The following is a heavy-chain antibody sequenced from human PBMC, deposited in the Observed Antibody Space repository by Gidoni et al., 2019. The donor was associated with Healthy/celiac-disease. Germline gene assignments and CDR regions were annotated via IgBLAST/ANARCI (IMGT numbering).Heavy chain of an antibody. CDR2: IDWDDDK. CDR1: GFSLSTSGMC. CDR3: ARGVGNYDFWSGLHPTWYFDL. Sequence: QVTLRESGPALVKPTQTLTLTCTFSGFSLSTSGMCVSWIRQPPGKALEWLALIDWDDDKYYSTSLKTRLTISKDTSKNQVVLTMTNMDPVDTATYYCARGVGNYDFWSGLHPTWYFDLWGRGTLVTVSS. J-gene: IGHJ2*01. D-gene: IGHD3-3*01. V-gene: IGHV2-70*01.